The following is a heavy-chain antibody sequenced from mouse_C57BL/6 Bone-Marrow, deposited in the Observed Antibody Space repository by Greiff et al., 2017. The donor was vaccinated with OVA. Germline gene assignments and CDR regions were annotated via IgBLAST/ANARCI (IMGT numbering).Heavy chain of an antibody. V-gene: IGHV1-5*01. J-gene: IGHJ3*01. CDR3: TRSGGSSYSNYVRFAY. CDR2: IYPGNSDT. Sequence: VQLQQSGTVLARPGASVKMSCKTSGYTFTSYWMHWVKQRPGQGLEWIGAIYPGNSDTSYNQKFKGKAKLTAVTSASTAYMELSSLTNEDSAVYYCTRSGGSSYSNYVRFAYWGQGTLVTVSA. CDR1: GYTFTSYW. D-gene: IGHD2-5*01.